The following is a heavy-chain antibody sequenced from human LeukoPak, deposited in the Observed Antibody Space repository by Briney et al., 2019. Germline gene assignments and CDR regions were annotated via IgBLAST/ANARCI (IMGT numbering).Heavy chain of an antibody. CDR3: ATLRSDSSGWYYFDY. CDR1: GFTFNTYS. J-gene: IGHJ4*02. Sequence: GGSLRLSCAASGFTFNTYSMHWVRRAPGKGLEWVALIWYDGSNKYYADSVKGRFTISRDNSKNMLYLQMNSLRTEDTAVYYCATLRSDSSGWYYFDYWGQGTLVTVSS. D-gene: IGHD6-19*01. CDR2: IWYDGSNK. V-gene: IGHV3-30*02.